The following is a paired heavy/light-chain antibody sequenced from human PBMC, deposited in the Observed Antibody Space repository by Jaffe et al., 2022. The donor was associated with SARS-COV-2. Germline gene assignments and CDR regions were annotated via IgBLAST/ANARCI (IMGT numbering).Heavy chain of an antibody. D-gene: IGHD2-2*01. CDR2: IYYSGST. Sequence: QLQLQESGPGLVKPPETLSLTCIVSGGSISRSSYYWGWIRQPPGKALEWIGSIYYSGSTYYSPSLKSRVTISVDTSKNQFSLTLNSVTAADTAVYYCARQSPVDFSLAYWGQGALVTVSS. J-gene: IGHJ4*02. CDR1: GGSISRSSYY. V-gene: IGHV4-39*01. CDR3: ARQSPVDFSLAY.
Light chain of an antibody. J-gene: IGLJ2*01. CDR2: DNS. Sequence: SYVLTQPPSVSVAPGQTARITCEGNNLGSKSVHWYQQKPGQAPVVVVYDNSDRPSGIPERFSGSNSGNTASLTISRVEAGDEADYYCQVWDSTTTVVFGGGTKLTVL. V-gene: IGLV3-21*02. CDR1: NLGSKS. CDR3: QVWDSTTTVV.